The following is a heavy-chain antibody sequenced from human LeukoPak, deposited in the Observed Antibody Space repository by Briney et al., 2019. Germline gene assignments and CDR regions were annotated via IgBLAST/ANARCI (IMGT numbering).Heavy chain of an antibody. CDR1: GGSISSSTYY. J-gene: IGHJ4*02. CDR3: ARSTYYYGSGSADFDY. D-gene: IGHD3-10*01. V-gene: IGHV4-61*05. CDR2: IYYSGST. Sequence: SETLSLTCTVSGGSISSSTYYWGWIRQPPGKGLEWIGYIYYSGSTNYNPSLKSRVTISVDTSKNQFSLKLSSVTAADTAVYYCARSTYYYGSGSADFDYWGQGTLVTVSS.